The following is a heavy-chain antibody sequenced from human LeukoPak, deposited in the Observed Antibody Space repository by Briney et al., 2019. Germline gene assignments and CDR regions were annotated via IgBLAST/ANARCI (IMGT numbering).Heavy chain of an antibody. Sequence: ASVKVSCKASGGTFSSYAISWVRQAPGQGLEWMGRIIPIFGTANYAQKFQGRVTITTDESTSTAYMELSSLRSEDTAVYYCARATYYYDSSGTYYFDYWGQGTLVTVSS. CDR3: ARATYYYDSSGTYYFDY. CDR1: GGTFSSYA. CDR2: IIPIFGTA. V-gene: IGHV1-69*05. D-gene: IGHD3-22*01. J-gene: IGHJ4*02.